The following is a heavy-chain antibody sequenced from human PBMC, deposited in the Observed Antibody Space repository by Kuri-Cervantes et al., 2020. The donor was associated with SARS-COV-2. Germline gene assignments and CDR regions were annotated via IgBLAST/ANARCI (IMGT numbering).Heavy chain of an antibody. Sequence: SCAVSGGSISSSNCWSWVRQPPGKGLEWIGEIYHSGSTNYNPSLNSRVTISGDTSKNQFSLKLSSVTAADTAVYYCARGDRDYLLGYYKGMDVWGQGPTVTVSS. CDR1: GGSISSSNC. CDR2: IYHSGST. D-gene: IGHD4-17*01. CDR3: ARGDRDYLLGYYKGMDV. V-gene: IGHV4-4*02. J-gene: IGHJ6*02.